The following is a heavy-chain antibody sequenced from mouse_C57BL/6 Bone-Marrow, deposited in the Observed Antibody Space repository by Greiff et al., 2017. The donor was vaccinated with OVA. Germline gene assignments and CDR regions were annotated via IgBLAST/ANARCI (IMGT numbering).Heavy chain of an antibody. V-gene: IGHV5-6*01. CDR1: GFTFSSYG. Sequence: EVQWVESGGDLVKPGGSLKLSCAASGFTFSSYGMSWVRQTPDKRLEWVATISSGGSYTYYPDSVKGRFTISRDNAKNTLYLQMSSLKSEDTAMYYCARDYYDYDLYYFDYWGQGTTLTVSS. CDR3: ARDYYDYDLYYFDY. J-gene: IGHJ2*01. CDR2: ISSGGSYT. D-gene: IGHD2-4*01.